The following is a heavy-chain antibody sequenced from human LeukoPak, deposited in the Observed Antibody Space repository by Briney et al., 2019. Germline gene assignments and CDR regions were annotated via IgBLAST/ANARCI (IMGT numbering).Heavy chain of an antibody. V-gene: IGHV3-66*01. CDR2: IYSGGST. J-gene: IGHJ4*02. Sequence: GPCLSLSCALSGFTVSNNHMSCVRQAPGNGLEWVLVIYSGGSTYYADSVKGRFTISGDNSKNTLYLQMSGLRAEDTALYYCARGYVAPIDFWGQGTLVTVSS. D-gene: IGHD5-12*01. CDR1: GFTVSNNH. CDR3: ARGYVAPIDF.